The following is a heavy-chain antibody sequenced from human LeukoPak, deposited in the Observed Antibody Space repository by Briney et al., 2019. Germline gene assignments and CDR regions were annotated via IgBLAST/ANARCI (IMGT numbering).Heavy chain of an antibody. CDR2: IYYSGST. CDR3: ARSRWLQLNAY. Sequence: SETLSLTCTVSGGSISSYYWSWIRQPPGKGLEWIGYIYYSGSTNYNPSLKSRVTISVDTSKNQFSLKLSSVTAADTAVYYCARSRWLQLNAYWGQGTPVSVSS. CDR1: GGSISSYY. D-gene: IGHD5-24*01. J-gene: IGHJ4*02. V-gene: IGHV4-59*01.